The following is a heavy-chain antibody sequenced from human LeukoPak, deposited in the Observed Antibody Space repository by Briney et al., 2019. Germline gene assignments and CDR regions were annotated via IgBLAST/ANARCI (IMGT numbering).Heavy chain of an antibody. CDR1: GGSISGGGYT. CDR2: IYHSGSS. D-gene: IGHD3-22*01. V-gene: IGHV4-30-2*01. J-gene: IGHJ3*02. CDR3: ARAGYCDTSGYYDAFHI. Sequence: SETLSLTCAVSGGSISGGGYTWSWIRQPPGKGLEWLGYIYHSGSSYYNPSLESRVTMSVDRSKNQYSLKLRSETAADTAVYYCARAGYCDTSGYYDAFHIWGQGTMVIVSS.